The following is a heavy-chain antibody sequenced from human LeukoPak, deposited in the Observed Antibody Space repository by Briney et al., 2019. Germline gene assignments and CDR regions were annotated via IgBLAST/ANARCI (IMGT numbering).Heavy chain of an antibody. V-gene: IGHV1-2*02. CDR3: ARTHVPHGHEY. J-gene: IGHJ4*02. CDR2: ITPNTDGT. CDR1: GYTFTGYY. Sequence: ASVKVSCKASGYTFTGYYIHWVRQAPGQGLEWVGWITPNTDGTNYAQKFQGRVTMTKDTSISTAYMELSRLRSDDTAVYYCARTHVPHGHEYWGKGTLVTVSS. D-gene: IGHD3/OR15-3a*01.